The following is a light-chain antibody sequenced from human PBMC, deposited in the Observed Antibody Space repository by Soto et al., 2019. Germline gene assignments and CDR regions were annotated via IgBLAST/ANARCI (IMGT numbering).Light chain of an antibody. Sequence: QSVLTQPASVSGSPGQSITISCSGTGSDVGAYNYVSWYQQHPAKAPKPMIYDVSNRPSGVSDRFSGSKSGNTASLTISGLQAEDEADYYCYSYTSSSTYVFGSGTKVTVL. CDR2: DVS. CDR1: GSDVGAYNY. J-gene: IGLJ1*01. V-gene: IGLV2-14*01. CDR3: YSYTSSSTYV.